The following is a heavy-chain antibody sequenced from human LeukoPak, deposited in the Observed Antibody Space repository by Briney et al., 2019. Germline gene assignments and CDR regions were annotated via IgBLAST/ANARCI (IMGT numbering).Heavy chain of an antibody. D-gene: IGHD3-22*01. V-gene: IGHV4-4*07. Sequence: PSETLSLTCTVSGGSISNYYWSWIRQPAGKGPEWIGRIYTSGSTNYNPSLKSRVTMSVDTSKNQFSLKLSSVTAADTAVYYCARERGYYDSSGVDYWGQGTLVTVSS. CDR2: IYTSGST. J-gene: IGHJ4*02. CDR1: GGSISNYY. CDR3: ARERGYYDSSGVDY.